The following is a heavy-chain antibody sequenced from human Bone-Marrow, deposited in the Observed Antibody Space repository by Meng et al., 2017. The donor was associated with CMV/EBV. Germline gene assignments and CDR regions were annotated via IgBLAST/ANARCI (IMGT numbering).Heavy chain of an antibody. D-gene: IGHD2-2*01. CDR1: GFTFSSYG. V-gene: IGHV3-30*02. CDR2: IRYDGSNK. J-gene: IGHJ4*02. CDR3: VSPRRPVLPAAFDY. Sequence: GESLKIYCAASGFTFSSYGMHWVRQAPGKGLEWVAFIRYDGSNKYYADSVKGRFTISRDNSKNTLYLQMNSLRVEDTAVYYCVSPRRPVLPAAFDYWGPGTLVTVSS.